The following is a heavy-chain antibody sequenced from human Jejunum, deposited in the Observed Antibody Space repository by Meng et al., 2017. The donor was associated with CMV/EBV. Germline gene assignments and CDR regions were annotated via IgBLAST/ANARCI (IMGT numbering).Heavy chain of an antibody. CDR1: GDSISGGAYY. J-gene: IGHJ4*02. CDR3: ARERALNFDY. Sequence: QVQLQESGSGLVRPSETLSRTCAVSGDSISGGAYYWSWIRQSPGKGLEWIAYMSHSGSTNANPSLKSRVTISLDKSKNQFSLKLTSATAADTAVYYCARERALNFDYWGQGILVTVSS. V-gene: IGHV4-30-2*06. CDR2: MSHSGST.